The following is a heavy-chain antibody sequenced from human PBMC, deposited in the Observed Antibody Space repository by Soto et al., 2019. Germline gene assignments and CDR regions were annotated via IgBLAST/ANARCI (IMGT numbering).Heavy chain of an antibody. CDR3: AGGHDGSGAK. V-gene: IGHV4-4*02. CDR2: IYHSGST. Sequence: QVQLQESGPGLVKPSGTLSLTCTVSGGSISSGDWWSWVRQPPGKGLEWIGEIYHSGSTNYNPSLKRRVSISVDKSKNQFSLKVTSVTAADTAVYYCAGGHDGSGAKWGQGTLVTVPS. D-gene: IGHD3-10*01. J-gene: IGHJ4*02. CDR1: GGSISSGDW.